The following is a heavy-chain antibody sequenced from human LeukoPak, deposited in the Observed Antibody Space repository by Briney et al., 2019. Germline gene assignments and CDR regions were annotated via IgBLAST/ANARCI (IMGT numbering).Heavy chain of an antibody. CDR1: GFTFRSFA. CDR2: IIGSGRTT. CDR3: AKKEGDTYFSWYMGV. J-gene: IGHJ6*03. D-gene: IGHD2-21*01. Sequence: PGGSLRLSCAASGFTFRSFAMSWVRQAPGKGLEWVSGIIGSGRTTFYADSVKGRFTISRDNPKNTLYLQMNSLRAEDTAIYYCAKKEGDTYFSWYMGVWGKGTTVTVSS. V-gene: IGHV3-23*01.